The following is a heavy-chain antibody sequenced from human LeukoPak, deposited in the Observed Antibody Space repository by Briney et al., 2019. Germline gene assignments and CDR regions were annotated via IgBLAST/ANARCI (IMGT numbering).Heavy chain of an antibody. CDR3: ARESGSGNNDY. J-gene: IGHJ4*02. CDR2: ISAGNGST. CDR1: GYTFTSYA. D-gene: IGHD1-26*01. Sequence: ASVKVSCKASGYTFTSYAIHWVRQAPGQRLEWMGWISAGNGSTKYSQNFQGRVTFISNTSATTAFMELSSLRSEDAAVYYCARESGSGNNDYWGQGTLVTVSS. V-gene: IGHV1-3*01.